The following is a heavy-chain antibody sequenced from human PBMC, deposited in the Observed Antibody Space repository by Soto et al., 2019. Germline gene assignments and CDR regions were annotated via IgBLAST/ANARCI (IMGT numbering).Heavy chain of an antibody. CDR3: ARAGMYYDILTGYYPSSYYFDY. CDR1: GGSISSYY. V-gene: IGHV4-59*01. J-gene: IGHJ4*02. CDR2: IYYSGST. Sequence: QVQLQESGPGLVKPSETLSLTCTVSGGSISSYYWSWIRQPPGKGLEWIGYIYYSGSTNYNPSLKSRVTISVDTSKNQCSLKLSSVTAADTAVYYCARAGMYYDILTGYYPSSYYFDYWGQGTLVTVSS. D-gene: IGHD3-9*01.